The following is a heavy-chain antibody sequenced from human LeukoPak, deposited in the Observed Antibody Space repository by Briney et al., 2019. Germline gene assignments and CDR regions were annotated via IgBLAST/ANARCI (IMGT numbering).Heavy chain of an antibody. D-gene: IGHD6-19*01. V-gene: IGHV3-23*01. CDR1: GFTFSSYV. CDR2: ISGSGGST. CDR3: AKGAPGSEAVAGDFDY. Sequence: PGGSLRLSCAASGFTFSSYVMSWVRQAPGKGLEWVSTISGSGGSTYYADSVKGRFTISRDNSKSTLYLQMNSLRAEDTAVYYCAKGAPGSEAVAGDFDYWGQGTLVTVSS. J-gene: IGHJ4*02.